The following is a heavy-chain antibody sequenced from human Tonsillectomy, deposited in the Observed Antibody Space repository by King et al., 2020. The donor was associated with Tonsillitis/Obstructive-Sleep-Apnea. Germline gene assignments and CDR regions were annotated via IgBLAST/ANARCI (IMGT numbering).Heavy chain of an antibody. D-gene: IGHD5-18*01. CDR3: ARGDSYGSKFDY. V-gene: IGHV4-31*03. J-gene: IGHJ4*02. CDR1: GGSISSGGYY. Sequence: QLQESGPGLVKPSQTLSLTCTVSGGSISSGGYYWSWIRQHPGKGLEWIGYFYYSGSTYYNPSLKSRVTISVDTSKNQFSLKLSSVTAADTAVYYCARGDSYGSKFDYWGQGTLVTVSS. CDR2: FYYSGST.